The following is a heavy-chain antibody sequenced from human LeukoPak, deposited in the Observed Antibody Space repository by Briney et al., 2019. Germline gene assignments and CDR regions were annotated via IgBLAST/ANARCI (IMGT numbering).Heavy chain of an antibody. D-gene: IGHD6-13*01. Sequence: GGSLRLSCAASGFTVSSNYMSWVRQAPGKGLEWVSVIYSGGSTYYADSVKGRFTISRDNSKNTLYLQMNSLRAEDTAVYYCARCGLAAAGSFDYWGQGTLVTVSS. V-gene: IGHV3-53*01. J-gene: IGHJ4*02. CDR2: IYSGGST. CDR3: ARCGLAAAGSFDY. CDR1: GFTVSSNY.